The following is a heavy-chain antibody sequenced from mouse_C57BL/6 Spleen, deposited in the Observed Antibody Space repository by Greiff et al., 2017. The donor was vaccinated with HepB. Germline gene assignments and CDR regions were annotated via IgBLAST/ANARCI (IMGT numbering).Heavy chain of an antibody. V-gene: IGHV1-50*01. CDR1: GYTFTSYW. D-gene: IGHD1-2*01. J-gene: IGHJ2*01. Sequence: QVQLQQPGAELVKPGASVKLSCKASGYTFTSYWMQWVKQRPGQGLEWIGEIDPSDSYTNYNQKFKGKATLTVDTSSSTAYMQLSSLTSEDSAVYYCARCNYYGGGHFDYWGQGTTLTVSS. CDR3: ARCNYYGGGHFDY. CDR2: IDPSDSYT.